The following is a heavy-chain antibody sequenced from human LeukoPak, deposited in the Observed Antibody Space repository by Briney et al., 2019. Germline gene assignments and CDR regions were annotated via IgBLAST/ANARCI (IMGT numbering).Heavy chain of an antibody. CDR1: GGSISSYY. CDR3: ARAPYDILTRLGAFDI. Sequence: SETLSLTCTVSGGSISSYYWSWIRQPPGKGLEWIGYIHYSGSTNYNPSLKSRVTISVNTSKNQFFLKLRSVTAADTAVYYCARAPYDILTRLGAFDIWGQGTMVTVSS. CDR2: IHYSGST. V-gene: IGHV4-59*01. J-gene: IGHJ3*02. D-gene: IGHD3-9*01.